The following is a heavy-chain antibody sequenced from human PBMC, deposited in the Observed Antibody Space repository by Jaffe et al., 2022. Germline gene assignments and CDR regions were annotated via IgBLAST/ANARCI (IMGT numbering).Heavy chain of an antibody. CDR3: AKGGGDIVAKLYYFDY. J-gene: IGHJ4*02. CDR1: GFTFSSYA. Sequence: EVQLLESGGGLVQPGGSLRLSCAASGFTFSSYAMSWVRQAPGKGLEWVSAISGSGGSTYYADSVKGRFTISRDNSKNTLYLQMNSLRAEDTAVYYCAKGGGDIVAKLYYFDYWGQGTLVTVSS. V-gene: IGHV3-23*01. D-gene: IGHD5-12*01. CDR2: ISGSGGST.